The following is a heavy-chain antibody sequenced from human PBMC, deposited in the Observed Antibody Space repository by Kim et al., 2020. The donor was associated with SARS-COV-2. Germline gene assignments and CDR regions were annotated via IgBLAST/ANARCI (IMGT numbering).Heavy chain of an antibody. Sequence: GGSLRLSCAASGFTFSTYVMSWVRQAPGKGLEWVSSISGSGDSTYYADSVKGRFTISRDNSKNTLYLQINSLRAEDTAVYYCAKALKKGAYWGQGTLVTVSS. CDR3: AKALKKGAY. V-gene: IGHV3-23*01. CDR1: GFTFSTYV. J-gene: IGHJ4*02. D-gene: IGHD3-16*01. CDR2: ISGSGDST.